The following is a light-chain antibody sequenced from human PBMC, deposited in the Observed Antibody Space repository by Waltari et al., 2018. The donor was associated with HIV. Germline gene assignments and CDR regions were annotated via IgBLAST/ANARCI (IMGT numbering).Light chain of an antibody. CDR2: GST. Sequence: QYALTQPPSVSGAPGQSVTLPCSGHRFNLGARFALHWYHRGPGAAPKLLISGSTNRPSGVPDRFSGSTSGASASLTISELQTEDEGDYFCQSYDNSPSAWVFGTGTTLTVL. V-gene: IGLV1-40*01. CDR3: QSYDNSPSAWV. CDR1: RFNLGARFA. J-gene: IGLJ3*02.